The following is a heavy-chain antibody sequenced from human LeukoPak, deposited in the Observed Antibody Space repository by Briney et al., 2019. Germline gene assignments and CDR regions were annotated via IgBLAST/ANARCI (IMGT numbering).Heavy chain of an antibody. J-gene: IGHJ4*02. V-gene: IGHV4-34*01. CDR2: INHSGST. Sequence: SETLSLTCAVYGGSFSGYYWSWIRQPPGKGLEWIGEINHSGSTNYNPSLKSRVTISVDTSKNQFSLKLSSVTAADTAVYYCARNPVTDSPGWYFDYWGQGTLVTVSS. D-gene: IGHD3-22*01. CDR3: ARNPVTDSPGWYFDY. CDR1: GGSFSGYY.